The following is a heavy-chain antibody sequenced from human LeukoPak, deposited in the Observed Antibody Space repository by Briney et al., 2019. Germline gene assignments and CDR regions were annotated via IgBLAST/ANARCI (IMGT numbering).Heavy chain of an antibody. CDR2: IYPDDSDT. CDR3: ARPNITSYYDSRGYDV. D-gene: IGHD3-22*01. J-gene: IGHJ3*01. CDR1: GYRFNAYW. Sequence: GESLKISCKGSGYRFNAYWIAWVRQMPGKGLEWKGIIYPDDSDTRYSPSFQGQVTISADKSVRTAYLQWSSLKASDTAMYYCARPNITSYYDSRGYDVWGQGTMVTVSS. V-gene: IGHV5-51*01.